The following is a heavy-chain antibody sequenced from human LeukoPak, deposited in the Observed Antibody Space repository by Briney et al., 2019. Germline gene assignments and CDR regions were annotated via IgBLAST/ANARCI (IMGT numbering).Heavy chain of an antibody. CDR2: INYSGSS. Sequence: SETLSLTCTVSGGSISSSSYYWGWIRQPPGKGLEWIGSINYSGSSYYNPSLKSRVTISVDTSKNQFSLKLRSVTAADTAVFYCARQAIGFGEFHFDYWGQGTLVTVSS. CDR1: GGSISSSSYY. J-gene: IGHJ4*02. V-gene: IGHV4-39*01. CDR3: ARQAIGFGEFHFDY. D-gene: IGHD3-10*01.